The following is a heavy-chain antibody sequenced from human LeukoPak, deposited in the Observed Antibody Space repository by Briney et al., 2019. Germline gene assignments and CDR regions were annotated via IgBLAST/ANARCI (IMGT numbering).Heavy chain of an antibody. V-gene: IGHV1-69*05. Sequence: ASVKVSCKASGGTFSSYAISWVRQAPGQGLEWMGGIIPIFGTANYAQKFQGRVTITTDESTSTAYMELSSLRSEDTAVYYCASLRLPETGYYYYYMDVWGKGTTVTVPS. J-gene: IGHJ6*03. CDR1: GGTFSSYA. CDR2: IIPIFGTA. D-gene: IGHD4-11*01. CDR3: ASLRLPETGYYYYYMDV.